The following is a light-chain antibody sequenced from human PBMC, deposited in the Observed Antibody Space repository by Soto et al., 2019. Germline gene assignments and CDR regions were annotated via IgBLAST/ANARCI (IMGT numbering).Light chain of an antibody. CDR1: RSVSSSY. CDR2: GAS. J-gene: IGKJ3*01. V-gene: IGKV3-20*01. CDR3: QQYGSSPPFT. Sequence: VLRHCPRTLSFSPGERGTPWSTPSRSVSSSYLAWYQQKPGQAPTLLIYGASSRATGIPDRFSGSGSGTDFTLTVSRLEPEDFAVYYCQQYGSSPPFTFGPGTKVDIK.